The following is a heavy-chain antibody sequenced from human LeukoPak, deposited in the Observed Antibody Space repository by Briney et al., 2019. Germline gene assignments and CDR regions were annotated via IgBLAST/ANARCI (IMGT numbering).Heavy chain of an antibody. Sequence: SETLSLTCAVYGGSFSGYYWSWIRQPPGKGLEWIGEINHSGSTNYNPSLKGRVTISVDTSKNQFSLKLSSVTAADTAVYYCARGLSIFGIDPWGQGTLVTVSS. CDR2: INHSGST. J-gene: IGHJ5*02. V-gene: IGHV4-34*01. CDR1: GGSFSGYY. CDR3: ARGLSIFGIDP. D-gene: IGHD3-3*01.